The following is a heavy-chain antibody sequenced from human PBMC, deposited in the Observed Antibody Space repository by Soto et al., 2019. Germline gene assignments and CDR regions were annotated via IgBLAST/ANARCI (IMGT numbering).Heavy chain of an antibody. CDR3: AREWNPLNWFDP. J-gene: IGHJ5*02. D-gene: IGHD1-1*01. V-gene: IGHV3-21*01. CDR1: GFTFSGYS. Sequence: PGGSLRLSCAASGFTFSGYSMNWVRQAPGKGLEWVSSISSSSSYIYYADSVKGRFTISRDNAKNSLYLQMNSLRDEDTAVYYCAREWNPLNWFDPWGQGTLVTVSS. CDR2: ISSSSSYI.